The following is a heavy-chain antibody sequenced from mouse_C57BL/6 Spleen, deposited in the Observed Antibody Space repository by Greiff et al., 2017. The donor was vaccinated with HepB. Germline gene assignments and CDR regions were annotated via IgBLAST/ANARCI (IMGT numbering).Heavy chain of an antibody. D-gene: IGHD1-1*01. CDR2: IYPGDGDT. Sequence: QVQLQQSGPELVKPGASVKISCKASGYAFSSSWMNWVKQRPGKGLEWIGRIYPGDGDTNYNGKFKGKATLTADKSSSTAYMQLSSLTSEDSAVYFCARYYGSSYDYWGQGTTLTVSS. CDR3: ARYYGSSYDY. V-gene: IGHV1-82*01. CDR1: GYAFSSSW. J-gene: IGHJ2*01.